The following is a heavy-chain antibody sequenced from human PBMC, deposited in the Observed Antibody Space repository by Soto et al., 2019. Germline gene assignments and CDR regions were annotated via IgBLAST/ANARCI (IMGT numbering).Heavy chain of an antibody. CDR3: ARSEMTYNWND. V-gene: IGHV3-23*01. CDR2: ISGSGEMT. J-gene: IGHJ4*02. Sequence: LRLSCAASGFTFRGDAMSWVRQAPGKGLEWVSSISGSGEMTHYAESVKGRFTISRDNSKNTLYLQMESLRAEDTALYYCARSEMTYNWNDWGQGTLVIVSS. CDR1: GFTFRGDA. D-gene: IGHD1-1*01.